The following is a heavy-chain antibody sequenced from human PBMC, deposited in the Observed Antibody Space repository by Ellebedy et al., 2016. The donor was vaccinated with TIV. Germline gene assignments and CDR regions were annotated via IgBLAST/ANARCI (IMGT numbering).Heavy chain of an antibody. J-gene: IGHJ4*02. D-gene: IGHD4-17*01. CDR2: S. CDR3: ARRRGYGDFIFDY. V-gene: IGHV5-51*01. Sequence: SRYSPSIQGQVTISADKSISTAYLQWSSLKASDTAIYYCARRRGYGDFIFDYWGQGTLVTVSS.